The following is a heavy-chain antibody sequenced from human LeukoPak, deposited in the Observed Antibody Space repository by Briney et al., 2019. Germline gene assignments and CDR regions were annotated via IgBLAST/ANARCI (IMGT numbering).Heavy chain of an antibody. V-gene: IGHV1-2*02. Sequence: ASVTVSFKASGYTFTDYYMHWVRPAPGQGLEWMGWINPNSGGTNYLQKFQGRVTMTMNTSSSTAYMELSRLRSDDTAVYYCARDGNQLLYGGGSWFDPWGRGTLVTVSA. CDR3: ARDGNQLLYGGGSWFDP. J-gene: IGHJ5*02. CDR2: INPNSGGT. CDR1: GYTFTDYY. D-gene: IGHD2-2*02.